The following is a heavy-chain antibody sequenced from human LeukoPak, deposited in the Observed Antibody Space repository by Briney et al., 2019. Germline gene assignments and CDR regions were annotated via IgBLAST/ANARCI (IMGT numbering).Heavy chain of an antibody. CDR3: ARPNYGSGTYPLYY. CDR1: GFAFSSYE. Sequence: PGGSLRLSCAASGFAFSSYEMNWVRQAPGKGLEWVSVIYSGGSTYYADSVKGRFTISRDNSKNTVYLQMNSLRAEDTAVYYCARPNYGSGTYPLYYWGQGTLVTVSS. V-gene: IGHV3-53*01. J-gene: IGHJ4*02. CDR2: IYSGGST. D-gene: IGHD3-10*01.